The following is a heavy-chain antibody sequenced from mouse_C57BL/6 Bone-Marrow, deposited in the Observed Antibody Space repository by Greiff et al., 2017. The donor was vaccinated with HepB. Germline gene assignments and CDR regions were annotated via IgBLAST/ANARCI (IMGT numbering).Heavy chain of an antibody. D-gene: IGHD2-1*01. Sequence: EVQLQQSGPELVKPGASVKISCKASGYTFTDYYMNWVKQSHGKSLEWIGDINPNNGGTSYNQKFKGKATLTVDKSSSTAYMELRSLTSEDSAVYYCARSRSLYRYAMDYWGQGTSVTVSS. CDR2: INPNNGGT. CDR1: GYTFTDYY. V-gene: IGHV1-26*01. J-gene: IGHJ4*01. CDR3: ARSRSLYRYAMDY.